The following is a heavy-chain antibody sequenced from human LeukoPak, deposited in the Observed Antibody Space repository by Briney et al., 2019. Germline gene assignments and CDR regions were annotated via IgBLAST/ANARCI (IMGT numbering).Heavy chain of an antibody. V-gene: IGHV4-38-2*02. CDR3: ARGEGMATTSFDY. Sequence: SETLSLTCTVSGYSISSGYYWGWIRQPPGKGLEWIGSIYHSGRTFYNPSLKSRVTISVDTSKNQFSLKLSSVTAADTAVYYCARGEGMATTSFDYWGQGTLVTVSS. D-gene: IGHD5-24*01. J-gene: IGHJ4*02. CDR2: IYHSGRT. CDR1: GYSISSGYY.